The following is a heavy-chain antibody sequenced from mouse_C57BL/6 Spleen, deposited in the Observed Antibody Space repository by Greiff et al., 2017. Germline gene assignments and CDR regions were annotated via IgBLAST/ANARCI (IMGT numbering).Heavy chain of an antibody. V-gene: IGHV1-19*01. CDR2: INPYNGGT. Sequence: VQLQQSGPVLVKPGASVKMSCKASGYTFTDYYMNWVKQSHGKSLEWIGVINPYNGGTSYNQKFKGKATLTVDKSSSTAYMELNSLTSEDSAVYYCARCYYGSRNYYAMDYWGQGTSVTVSS. CDR3: ARCYYGSRNYYAMDY. D-gene: IGHD1-1*01. J-gene: IGHJ4*01. CDR1: GYTFTDYY.